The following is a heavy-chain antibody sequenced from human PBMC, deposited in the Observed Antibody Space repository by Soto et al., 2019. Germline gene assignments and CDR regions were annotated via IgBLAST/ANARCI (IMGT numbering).Heavy chain of an antibody. CDR3: ARLPKGSLVTA. CDR1: GFRFSDHS. D-gene: IGHD2-21*02. CDR2: ISSSSDNI. J-gene: IGHJ4*02. Sequence: VGSLRLSCVASGFRFSDHSMTWVRQSPGKGLQWIAYISSSSDNIYYAESVRGRFTVSRDNAKNALFLEMNSLRDDDTATYYCARLPKGSLVTAWGQGTRVTVSS. V-gene: IGHV3-48*02.